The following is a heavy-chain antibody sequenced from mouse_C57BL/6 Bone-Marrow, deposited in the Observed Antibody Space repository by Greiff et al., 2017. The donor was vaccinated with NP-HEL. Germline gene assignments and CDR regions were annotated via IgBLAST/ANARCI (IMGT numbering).Heavy chain of an antibody. CDR1: GYTFTSYW. V-gene: IGHV1-69*01. D-gene: IGHD1-1*01. J-gene: IGHJ1*03. Sequence: QVQLQQPGAELVMPGASVKLSCKASGYTFTSYWMHWVKQRPGQGLEWIGEIDPSDSYPNYNQKFKGKSTLTVDKSSSTAYMQLSSLTSEDSAVYYCAREDPLYGSSPDWYFDVWGTGTTVTVSS. CDR3: AREDPLYGSSPDWYFDV. CDR2: IDPSDSYP.